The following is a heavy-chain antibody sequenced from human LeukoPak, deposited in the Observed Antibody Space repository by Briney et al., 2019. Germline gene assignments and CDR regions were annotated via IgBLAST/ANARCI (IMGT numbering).Heavy chain of an antibody. CDR1: GFTFSSYS. CDR3: ARDKWLTTTHYFDY. V-gene: IGHV3-48*04. Sequence: EPGGSLRLSCAASGFTFSSYSMNWVRQAPGKGLEWVSYISSSSSTIYYADSVKGRFTISRDNAKNSVYLQMNSLRAEDTAVYYCARDKWLTTTHYFDYWGQGTLVTVSS. D-gene: IGHD4-11*01. J-gene: IGHJ4*02. CDR2: ISSSSSTI.